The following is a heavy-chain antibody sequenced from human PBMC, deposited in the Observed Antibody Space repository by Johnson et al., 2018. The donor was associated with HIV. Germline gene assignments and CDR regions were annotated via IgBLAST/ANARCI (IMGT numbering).Heavy chain of an antibody. V-gene: IGHV3-48*04. Sequence: VQLVESGGGVVQPGGSLRFSCAASGFSFSSYGMHWVRQAPGKGLEWVSYITSSGRTTYYADSVKGRFTISRDNAKNSLYVQMNSLRVEDTALYYCARERAVTTKGYDEDAFDIWGQWTMVTVSS. J-gene: IGHJ3*02. CDR2: ITSSGRTT. CDR3: ARERAVTTKGYDEDAFDI. D-gene: IGHD4-17*01. CDR1: GFSFSSYG.